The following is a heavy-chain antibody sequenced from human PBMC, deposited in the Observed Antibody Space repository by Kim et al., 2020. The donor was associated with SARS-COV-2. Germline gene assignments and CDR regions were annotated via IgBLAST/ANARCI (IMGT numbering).Heavy chain of an antibody. J-gene: IGHJ6*02. CDR2: ISGSGDVS. Sequence: GGSLRLSCVASGLIFSNYAFTWVRQAPGKGLEWVSGISGSGDVSHYADSVKGRFTTSRDNSKSTLYLLMDSLRAEDTGIYYCAKFMGSILPTRGMDVWGQGTTVTASS. V-gene: IGHV3-23*01. D-gene: IGHD2-21*01. CDR1: GLIFSNYA. CDR3: AKFMGSILPTRGMDV.